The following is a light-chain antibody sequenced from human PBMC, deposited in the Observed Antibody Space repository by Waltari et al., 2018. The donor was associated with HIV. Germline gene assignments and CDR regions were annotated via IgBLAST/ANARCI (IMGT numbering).Light chain of an antibody. CDR1: RSDVGGYNY. J-gene: IGLJ3*02. V-gene: IGLV2-8*01. CDR2: EVS. CDR3: SSFAGTNNLV. Sequence: QSALTQPPSASGSPGQSVTISCTGTRSDVGGYNYVSWSPQNTGKAPKLMIFEVSKRPSGVPDRFSGSKSGNTASLTVSGLQAEDEADYYCSSFAGTNNLVFGGGTKLTVL.